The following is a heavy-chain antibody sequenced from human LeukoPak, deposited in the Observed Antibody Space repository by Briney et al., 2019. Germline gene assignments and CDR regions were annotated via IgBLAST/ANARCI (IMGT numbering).Heavy chain of an antibody. CDR3: VSFYEAY. Sequence: PGGSLRLSCAASGNYWMHWVRQAPGKGLVWVSHINSDGSWTSYADSVKGRFTISKDNSKNTAYLQMNNLRAEATAVYYCVSFYEAYWGRGTLVTVSS. V-gene: IGHV3-74*01. J-gene: IGHJ4*02. CDR2: INSDGSWT. D-gene: IGHD2/OR15-2a*01. CDR1: GNYW.